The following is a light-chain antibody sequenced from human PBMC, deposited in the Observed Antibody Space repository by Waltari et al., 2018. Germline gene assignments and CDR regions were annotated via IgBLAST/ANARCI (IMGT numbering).Light chain of an antibody. V-gene: IGLV2-8*01. CDR1: SSDVGGYNY. Sequence: QSALTQPPSASGSPGQSVTISCTGTSSDVGGYNYVSWYQQHPGKAPNLMIYEVSKRPPGVPDRFAGSTPGNTASLTVSGRQAEDEADYYCSSYAGSNNLVFGGGTKLTVL. CDR3: SSYAGSNNLV. CDR2: EVS. J-gene: IGLJ2*01.